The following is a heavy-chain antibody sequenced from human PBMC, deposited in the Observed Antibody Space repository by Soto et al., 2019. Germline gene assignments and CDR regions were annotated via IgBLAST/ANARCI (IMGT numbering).Heavy chain of an antibody. Sequence: GGSLRLSCAASGFTFINAWMNWVLQAPWKGLEWVGRIKSKTDGGTTDYAAPVKGRFTISRDDSKNTLYLQMNSLKTEDTAVYYCTTADTAMAYRLIDYWGQGTLVTVSS. CDR1: GFTFINAW. J-gene: IGHJ4*02. D-gene: IGHD5-18*01. CDR3: TTADTAMAYRLIDY. CDR2: IKSKTDGGTT. V-gene: IGHV3-15*07.